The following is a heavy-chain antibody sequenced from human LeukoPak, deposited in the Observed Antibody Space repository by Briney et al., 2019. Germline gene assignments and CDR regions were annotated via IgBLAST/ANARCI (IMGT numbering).Heavy chain of an antibody. D-gene: IGHD6-19*01. CDR2: ISGDGGSK. CDR3: AKDGVAVAGNYYYYYYMDV. V-gene: IGHV3-43*02. J-gene: IGHJ6*03. Sequence: GGSLSLSCAASGFTFDDYAMHWVRHAPGKVLEWVSFISGDGGSKYYADSVKGRFTISRDNSKNSLYLQMNSLRTEDTALYYGAKDGVAVAGNYYYYYYMDVWGKVTTVTVAS. CDR1: GFTFDDYA.